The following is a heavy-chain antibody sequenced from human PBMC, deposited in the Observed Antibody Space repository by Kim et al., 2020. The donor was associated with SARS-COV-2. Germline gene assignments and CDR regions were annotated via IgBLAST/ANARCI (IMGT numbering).Heavy chain of an antibody. CDR1: GFTFSSYG. CDR2: IWYDGSNK. V-gene: IGHV3-33*01. D-gene: IGHD2-2*01. J-gene: IGHJ6*03. Sequence: GGSLRLSCAASGFTFSSYGMHWVRQAPGKGLEWVAVIWYDGSNKYYADSVKGRFTISRDNSKNTLYLQMNSLRAEDTAVYYCARDLPVSAAVKGYMDVWGKGTTVTVSS. CDR3: ARDLPVSAAVKGYMDV.